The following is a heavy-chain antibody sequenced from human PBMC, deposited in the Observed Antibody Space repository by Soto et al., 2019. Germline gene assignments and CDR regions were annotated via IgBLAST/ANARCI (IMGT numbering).Heavy chain of an antibody. V-gene: IGHV3-64D*08. CDR2: ISSNGGST. CDR1: GFTFSSYA. Sequence: GGSLRLSCSASGFTFSSYAMHWVRQAPGKGLEYVSAISSNGGSTYYADSVKGRFTISRDNSKNTLYLQMSSLRAEDTAVYYCVSRGVGSYFDYWGQGTLVTVSS. CDR3: VSRGVGSYFDY. J-gene: IGHJ4*02. D-gene: IGHD2-8*01.